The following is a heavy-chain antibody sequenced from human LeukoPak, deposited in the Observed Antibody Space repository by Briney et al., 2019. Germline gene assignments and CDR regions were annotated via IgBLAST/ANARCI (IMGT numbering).Heavy chain of an antibody. CDR3: AREAPPPYSSGWYYFDY. CDR2: IWYDGSNK. J-gene: IGHJ4*02. CDR1: GFTFSSYG. Sequence: GGSLRLSCAASGFTFSSYGMHWVRQAPGKGLERVAVIWYDGSNKYYADSVKGRFTISRDNSKNTLYLQMNSLRAEDTAVYYCAREAPPPYSSGWYYFDYWGQGTLVTVSS. D-gene: IGHD6-19*01. V-gene: IGHV3-33*01.